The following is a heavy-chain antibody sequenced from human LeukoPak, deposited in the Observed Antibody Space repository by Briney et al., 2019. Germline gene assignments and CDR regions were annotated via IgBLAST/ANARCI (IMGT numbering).Heavy chain of an antibody. J-gene: IGHJ4*02. CDR1: GGSISSGDYY. Sequence: SETLSLTCTVSGGSISSGDYYWRWVRQPPGKGLEWIGSIYYSGSTYYNPSLKSRVTISVDTSKNQFSLKLSSVTAADTAVYYCARTTECGNDCYYCLDCWGQGTLVTVSS. CDR2: IYYSGST. CDR3: ARTTECGNDCYYCLDC. V-gene: IGHV4-30-4*01. D-gene: IGHD2-21*02.